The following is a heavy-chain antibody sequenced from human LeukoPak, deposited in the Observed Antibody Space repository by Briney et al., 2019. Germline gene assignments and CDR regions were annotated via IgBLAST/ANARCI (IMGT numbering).Heavy chain of an antibody. J-gene: IGHJ2*01. CDR2: ISAYNGNT. CDR3: ARDQGYSYGYGDWYFDL. Sequence: ASVKVSCKASGYAFTSYGISWVRQAPGQGLEWMGWISAYNGNTNYAQKLQGRVTMTTDTSTSTAYMELRSLRSDDTAVYYCARDQGYSYGYGDWYFDLWGRGTLVTVSS. D-gene: IGHD5-18*01. V-gene: IGHV1-18*01. CDR1: GYAFTSYG.